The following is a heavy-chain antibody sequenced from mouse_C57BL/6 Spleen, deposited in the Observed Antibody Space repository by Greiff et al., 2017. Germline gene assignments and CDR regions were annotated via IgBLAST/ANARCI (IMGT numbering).Heavy chain of an antibody. CDR2: IHPNSGST. J-gene: IGHJ2*01. CDR3: ARDPLGKPSFDY. V-gene: IGHV1-64*01. CDR1: GYTFTSYW. Sequence: QVQLQQPGAELVKPGASVKLSCKASGYTFTSYWMHWVKQRPGQGLEWIGRIHPNSGSTNYNEKFKSKATLTVDKSSSTAYMQLSSLTSEDSAVYYCARDPLGKPSFDYWGQGTTLTVSS. D-gene: IGHD2-1*01.